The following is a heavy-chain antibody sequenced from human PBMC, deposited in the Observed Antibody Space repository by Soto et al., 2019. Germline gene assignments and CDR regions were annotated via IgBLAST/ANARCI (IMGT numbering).Heavy chain of an antibody. J-gene: IGHJ3*02. CDR3: GRGPGGDDCGDGYAFDI. CDR2: IYYSGST. Sequence: SETLSLTCTVSGGSISSYYWSWIRQPPGKGLEWIGYIYYSGSTNYNPSLKRRVTISVDTSKNQFSLKLSSVTAADTGVDYCGRGPGGDDCGDGYAFDIWGQGTMVTVS. D-gene: IGHD4-17*01. CDR1: GGSISSYY. V-gene: IGHV4-59*01.